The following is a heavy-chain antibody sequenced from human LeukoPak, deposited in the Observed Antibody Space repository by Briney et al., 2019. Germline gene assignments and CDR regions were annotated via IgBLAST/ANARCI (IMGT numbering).Heavy chain of an antibody. CDR2: ISSSSSYI. Sequence: GGSLRLSCAASGFTFSSYSMNWVRQAPGKGLEWVSSISSSSSYIYYADSVKGRFTISRDNAKNSLYLQMNSLRAEDTAVYYCARALASRTPFDYWSQGTLVTVSS. CDR1: GFTFSSYS. J-gene: IGHJ4*02. V-gene: IGHV3-21*01. CDR3: ARALASRTPFDY. D-gene: IGHD2-15*01.